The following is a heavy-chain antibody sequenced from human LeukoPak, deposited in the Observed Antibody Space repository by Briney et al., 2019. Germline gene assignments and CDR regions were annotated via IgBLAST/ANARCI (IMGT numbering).Heavy chain of an antibody. D-gene: IGHD3-3*01. CDR1: GDSVSSNGAS. J-gene: IGHJ4*02. CDR3: GRETDFGVVTN. V-gene: IGHV6-1*01. Sequence: PSQTLSLTCAISGDSVSSNGASWNWIRQSPSRGLEWLGRTYYSSQQWHSDYAPSVKGRITLNPDTSKNQFSLQLNSMTPEDTAVYYCGRETDFGVVTNWGQGTLVTVSS. CDR2: TYYSSQQWHS.